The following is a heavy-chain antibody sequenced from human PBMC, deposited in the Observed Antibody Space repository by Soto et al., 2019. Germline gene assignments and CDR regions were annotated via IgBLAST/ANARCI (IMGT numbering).Heavy chain of an antibody. CDR1: GGSFSGYY. CDR3: ARYYYDSSGYYPYFDY. D-gene: IGHD3-22*01. CDR2: INHSGST. J-gene: IGHJ4*02. Sequence: SETLSLTCAVYGGSFSGYYWSWIRQPPGKGLEWIGEINHSGSTNYNPSLKSRVTISVDTSKNQFSLKLSSVTAADTAVYYCARYYYDSSGYYPYFDYWGQGTLVTVS. V-gene: IGHV4-34*01.